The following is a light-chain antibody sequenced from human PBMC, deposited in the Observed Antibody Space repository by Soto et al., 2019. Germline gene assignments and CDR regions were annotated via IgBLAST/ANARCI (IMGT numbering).Light chain of an antibody. Sequence: QSALTQPPSASGSPGQSVTISCTGSSDVGGYNYVSWYQQHPGKAPKLMIYEVSKRPSGVPDRLSGSKSGNTASLTVSGLQAEDEADYYCSSYGGSNTVVFGGGTKLTVL. CDR2: EVS. CDR3: SSYGGSNTVV. J-gene: IGLJ2*01. V-gene: IGLV2-8*01. CDR1: SSDVGGYNY.